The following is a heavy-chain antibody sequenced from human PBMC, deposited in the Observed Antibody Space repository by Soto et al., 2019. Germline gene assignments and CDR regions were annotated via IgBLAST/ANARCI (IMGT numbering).Heavy chain of an antibody. D-gene: IGHD3-10*01. CDR3: ALQRITMVRGVISGPLNFDY. V-gene: IGHV4-59*01. CDR1: GGSISSYY. CDR2: TYYSGST. J-gene: IGHJ4*02. Sequence: ASETLSLTCTVSGGSISSYYWSWIRQPPGKGLEWIGYTYYSGSTNYNPSLKSRVTISVDTSKNQFSQKLSSVTAADTAVYYCALQRITMVRGVISGPLNFDYWGQGTLVTVSS.